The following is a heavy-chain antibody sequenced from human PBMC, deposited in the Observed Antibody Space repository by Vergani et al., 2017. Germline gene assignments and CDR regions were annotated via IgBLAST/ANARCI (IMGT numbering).Heavy chain of an antibody. D-gene: IGHD2-15*01. Sequence: QVQLVQSGAEVKKPGASVKVSCKASGYTFTGYYMHWVRQAPGQGLEWMGWINPNSGGTNYAQKFQGRVTMTRDTSISTAYMVLSRLRSDDTAVYYCARGGRDIVVVVAATPVANWFDPWGQGTLVTVSS. CDR1: GYTFTGYY. CDR3: ARGGRDIVVVVAATPVANWFDP. V-gene: IGHV1-2*02. J-gene: IGHJ5*02. CDR2: INPNSGGT.